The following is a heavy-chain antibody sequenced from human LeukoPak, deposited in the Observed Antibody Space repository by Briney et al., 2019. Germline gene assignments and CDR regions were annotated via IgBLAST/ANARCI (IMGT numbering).Heavy chain of an antibody. CDR2: INPNSGGT. V-gene: IGHV1-2*02. J-gene: IGHJ4*02. Sequence: GASVKVSCKASGYTFTGYYMHWVRQAPGQGLEWMGWINPNSGGTNYAQKFQGRVTMTRDTSISTAYMELSRLRSDDTAVYYCARVGLRLLWFGESRPRFDYWGQGTLVTVSS. CDR1: GYTFTGYY. D-gene: IGHD3-10*01. CDR3: ARVGLRLLWFGESRPRFDY.